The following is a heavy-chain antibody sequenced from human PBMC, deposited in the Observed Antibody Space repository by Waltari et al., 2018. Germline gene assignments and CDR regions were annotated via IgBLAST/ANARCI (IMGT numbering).Heavy chain of an antibody. V-gene: IGHV3-23*01. Sequence: EVQLLESGGGLVQPGVSLRLSCAASGFSFSTYAMSWVRQAPGKGMEWVSRSSGSGGSTYYAKSVKGRFTIVKDHSKSTLHLEMNSLRAEDTAVYYCAKARGAGSHSAYYFDSWGQGTLVTVSS. CDR1: GFSFSTYA. D-gene: IGHD3-10*01. CDR2: SSGSGGST. J-gene: IGHJ4*02. CDR3: AKARGAGSHSAYYFDS.